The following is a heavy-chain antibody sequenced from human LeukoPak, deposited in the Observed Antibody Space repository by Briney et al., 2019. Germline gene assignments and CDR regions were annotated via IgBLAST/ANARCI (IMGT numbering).Heavy chain of an antibody. D-gene: IGHD4-11*01. V-gene: IGHV3-23*01. Sequence: PGGSLRLSCAASGFTFSSYAMSWVRQAPGKGLEWVSAISGSSGSTYYADSVKGRFTISRDNSKNTLYLQMNSLRAEDTAVYYCAKGGGDYSKGIDYWGQGTLVTVSS. CDR3: AKGGGDYSKGIDY. CDR2: ISGSSGST. J-gene: IGHJ4*02. CDR1: GFTFSSYA.